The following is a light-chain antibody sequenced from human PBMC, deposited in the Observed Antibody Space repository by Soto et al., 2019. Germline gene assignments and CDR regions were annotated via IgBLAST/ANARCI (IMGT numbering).Light chain of an antibody. CDR2: DAS. J-gene: IGKJ4*02. CDR3: QQYNNWPPLT. Sequence: EIVMTQSPATLSVSPGDRATLSCRASQSVSSSLAWSQQIPGQAPRLLIYDASTRATGIPARFGGSGSGTEFTLTVSSLQSEDFAVYYCQQYNNWPPLTGGGGTKVELK. V-gene: IGKV3D-15*01. CDR1: QSVSSS.